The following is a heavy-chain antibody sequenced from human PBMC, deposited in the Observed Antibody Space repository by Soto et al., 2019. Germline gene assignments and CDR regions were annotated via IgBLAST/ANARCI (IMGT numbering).Heavy chain of an antibody. Sequence: AVSSYSLTRFSHCALIARPPGKGPEWIASIYHGGTTFYNPSLKSRITISVDTSNNQFSLKLTSVTAADTAVYYCARVHVMVVAGSTLDYWGHGNLVTVSS. J-gene: IGHJ4*01. CDR1: SYSLTRFSH. CDR3: ARVHVMVVAGSTLDY. CDR2: IYHGGTT. D-gene: IGHD6-19*01. V-gene: IGHV4-38-2*01.